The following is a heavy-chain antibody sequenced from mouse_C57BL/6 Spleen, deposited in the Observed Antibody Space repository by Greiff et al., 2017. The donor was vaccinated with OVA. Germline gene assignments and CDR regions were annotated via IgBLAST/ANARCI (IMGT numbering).Heavy chain of an antibody. J-gene: IGHJ4*01. V-gene: IGHV5-17*01. CDR3: AREWLYDGYYVGAMDY. CDR2: ISSGSSTI. CDR1: GFTFSDYG. D-gene: IGHD2-3*01. Sequence: EVQRVESGGGLVKPGGSLKLSCAASGFTFSDYGMHWVRQAPEQGLEWVAYISSGSSTIYYADTVKGRFTISRDNAKNTLFLQMTSLRSEDTAMYDCAREWLYDGYYVGAMDYWGQGTSVTVSS.